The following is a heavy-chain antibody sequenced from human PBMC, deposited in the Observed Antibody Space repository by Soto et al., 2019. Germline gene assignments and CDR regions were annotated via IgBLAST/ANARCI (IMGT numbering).Heavy chain of an antibody. V-gene: IGHV3-33*01. Sequence: GGSLSLSCAASGFTFSSYGMHWVRQAPGKGLEWVAVIWYDGSNKYYADSVKGRFTISRDNSKNTLYLQMNSLRAEDTAVYYCARDILKYSSGWPRGDWFDPWGQGTLVTVSS. J-gene: IGHJ5*02. CDR1: GFTFSSYG. CDR3: ARDILKYSSGWPRGDWFDP. CDR2: IWYDGSNK. D-gene: IGHD6-19*01.